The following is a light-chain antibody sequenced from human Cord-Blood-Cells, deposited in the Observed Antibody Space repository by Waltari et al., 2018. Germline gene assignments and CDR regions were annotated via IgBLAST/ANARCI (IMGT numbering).Light chain of an antibody. J-gene: IGLJ3*02. Sequence: SYELTQPPSVSVSPGQTARITCSGDALPKQYAYWYQQKPGQAPVLVIYKASERPSGIPERFSGSSSGTTVTLTISGVQAEDEADYYCQSADSSAPWVFGGGTKLTVL. V-gene: IGLV3-25*03. CDR2: KAS. CDR3: QSADSSAPWV. CDR1: ALPKQY.